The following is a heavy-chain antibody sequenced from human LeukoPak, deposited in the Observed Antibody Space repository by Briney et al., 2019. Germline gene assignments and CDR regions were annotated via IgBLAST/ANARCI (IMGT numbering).Heavy chain of an antibody. CDR1: GFTFDDYA. CDR2: ISWNSGSI. D-gene: IGHD6-6*01. J-gene: IGHJ6*03. Sequence: SGGSLRPSCAASGFTFDDYAMHWVRQAPGKGLEWVSGISWNSGSIGYADSVKGRFTISRDNAKNSLYLQMNSLRAEDTALYYCAKDIASSSYYYMDVWGKGTTVTVSS. CDR3: AKDIASSSYYYMDV. V-gene: IGHV3-9*01.